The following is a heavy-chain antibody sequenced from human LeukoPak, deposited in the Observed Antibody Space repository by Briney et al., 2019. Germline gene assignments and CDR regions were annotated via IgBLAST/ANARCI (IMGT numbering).Heavy chain of an antibody. CDR3: ARGTPMIVVVTPFDY. D-gene: IGHD3-22*01. CDR1: GFTFSSYW. CDR2: IKQDGSEK. J-gene: IGHJ4*02. Sequence: GGSLRLSCAASGFTFSSYWMSWVRQAPGKGLEWEANIKQDGSEKYYVDSVKGRFTISRDNAKNLLYLQMNSLRAEDTAVYYCARGTPMIVVVTPFDYWGQGTLVTVSS. V-gene: IGHV3-7*03.